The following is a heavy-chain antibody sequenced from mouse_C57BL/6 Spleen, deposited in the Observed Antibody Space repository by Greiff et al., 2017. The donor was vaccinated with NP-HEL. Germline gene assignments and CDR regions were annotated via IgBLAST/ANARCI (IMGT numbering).Heavy chain of an antibody. D-gene: IGHD1-1*01. Sequence: QVHVKQSGPGLVQPSQSLSITCTVSGFSLTSYGVHWVRQSPGKGLEWLGVIWSGGSTDYNAAFISRLSISKDNSKSQVFFKMNSLQADDTAIYYCARRDYYGSSYGYAMDYWGQGTSVTVSS. CDR1: GFSLTSYG. CDR2: IWSGGST. J-gene: IGHJ4*01. CDR3: ARRDYYGSSYGYAMDY. V-gene: IGHV2-2*01.